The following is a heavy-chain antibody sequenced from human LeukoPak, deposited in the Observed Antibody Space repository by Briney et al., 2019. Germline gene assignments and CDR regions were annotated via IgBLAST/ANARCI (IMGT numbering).Heavy chain of an antibody. V-gene: IGHV3-30*02. CDR2: IRYDGCNK. J-gene: IGHJ3*02. CDR1: GFTFSSYG. CDR3: AKFGWGSHGFDI. D-gene: IGHD3-10*01. Sequence: GGSLRLSCAASGFTFSSYGMHWVRQAPGKGLEWVAFIRYDGCNKYYADSVRGRFTISRDNAKNSLYLQMNSLRAEDTAVYYCAKFGWGSHGFDIWGQGTMVTVSS.